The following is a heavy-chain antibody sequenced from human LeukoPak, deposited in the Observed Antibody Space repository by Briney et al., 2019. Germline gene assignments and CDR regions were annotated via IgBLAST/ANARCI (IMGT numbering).Heavy chain of an antibody. Sequence: GASVKVSCKASGGTFSGYAISWVRQAPGQGLEWMGGIIPIFGTANYAQKFQGRVTITADESTSTAYMELSSLRSEDTAVYYCARALDYYGSGGYFDYWGQGTLVTVSS. CDR1: GGTFSGYA. D-gene: IGHD3-10*01. CDR3: ARALDYYGSGGYFDY. J-gene: IGHJ4*02. CDR2: IIPIFGTA. V-gene: IGHV1-69*13.